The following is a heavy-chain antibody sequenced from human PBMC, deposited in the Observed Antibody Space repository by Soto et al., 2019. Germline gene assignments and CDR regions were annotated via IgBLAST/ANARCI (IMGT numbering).Heavy chain of an antibody. CDR3: ARDVWAARPWY. D-gene: IGHD6-6*01. CDR2: ISSSSSTI. J-gene: IGHJ4*02. V-gene: IGHV3-48*01. CDR1: GFTFSSYA. Sequence: GGSLRLSCAASGFTFSSYAMSWVRQAPGKGLEWVSYISSSSSTIYYADSVKGRFTISRDNAKNSLYLQMNSLRAEDTAVYYCARDVWAARPWYWGQGTLVTVSS.